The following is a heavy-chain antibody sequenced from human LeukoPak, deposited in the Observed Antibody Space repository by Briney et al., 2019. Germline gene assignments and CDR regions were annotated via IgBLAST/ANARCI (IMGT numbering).Heavy chain of an antibody. CDR2: IYYSGSST. CDR1: GDSISGHY. V-gene: IGHV4-59*08. J-gene: IGHJ4*02. Sequence: PSETLSLTCSVSGDSISGHYWSWIRQPPGKGLEWIGNIYYSGSSTNHNPSLKSRVTISVDTSKSQFSLRLSSVTAADTAIYYCANYDILTASQVYYFGNWGQGALVTVSS. CDR3: ANYDILTASQVYYFGN. D-gene: IGHD3-9*01.